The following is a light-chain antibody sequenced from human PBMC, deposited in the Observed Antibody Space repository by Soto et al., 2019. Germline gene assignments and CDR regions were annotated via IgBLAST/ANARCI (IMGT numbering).Light chain of an antibody. CDR2: GNS. V-gene: IGLV1-40*01. Sequence: QSVRTQPPSVSGAPGHRVTNSCTGSSSNIGAGYDVHWYQQLPGTAPKLLIYGNSNRPSGVPDRFSGSKSGTSASLAITGLQAEDEADYYCQSYDSSLSGVVFGGETKLTVL. CDR3: QSYDSSLSGVV. CDR1: SSNIGAGYD. J-gene: IGLJ2*01.